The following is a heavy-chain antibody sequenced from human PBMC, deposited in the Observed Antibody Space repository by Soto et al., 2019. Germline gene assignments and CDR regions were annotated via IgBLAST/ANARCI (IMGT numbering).Heavy chain of an antibody. J-gene: IGHJ3*02. D-gene: IGHD2-15*01. CDR3: ARHAKSTFMVVAAIDAFDI. CDR2: IYHSGST. CDR1: GGSISSSNW. V-gene: IGHV4-4*02. Sequence: SETLSLTCAVSGGSISSSNWWSWVRQPPGKGLEWIGEIYHSGSTNYNPSLKSRVTISVDKSKNQFSLKLSSVTAADTAVYYCARHAKSTFMVVAAIDAFDIWGQGTMVTVSS.